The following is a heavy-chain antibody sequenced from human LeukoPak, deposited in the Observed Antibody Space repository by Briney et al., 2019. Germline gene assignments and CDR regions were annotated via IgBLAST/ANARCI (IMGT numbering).Heavy chain of an antibody. CDR1: GYTFTGYY. V-gene: IGHV1-2*02. CDR2: INPNSGGT. CDR3: ARDPIAVTYYYYGMDV. Sequence: ASVKVSCKASGYTFTGYYMHWVRQAPGQGLEWMGWINPNSGGTNYAQKFQGKVTITADKSTSTAYMELSSLRSEDTAVYYCARDPIAVTYYYYGMDVWGQGTTVTVSS. J-gene: IGHJ6*02. D-gene: IGHD6-19*01.